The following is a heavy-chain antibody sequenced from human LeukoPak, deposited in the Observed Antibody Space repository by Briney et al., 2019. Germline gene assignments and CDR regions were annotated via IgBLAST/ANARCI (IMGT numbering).Heavy chain of an antibody. CDR2: IKQDGSEK. J-gene: IGHJ4*02. CDR3: ARVWAYHYDSSGYYHDY. D-gene: IGHD3-22*01. V-gene: IGHV3-7*01. CDR1: GFTFSSYW. Sequence: GGSLRPSCAASGFTFSSYWMSWVRQAPGKGLEWVANIKQDGSEKYYVDSVKGRFTISRDNAKNSLYLQMNSLRAEDAAVYYCARVWAYHYDSSGYYHDYWGQGTLVTVSS.